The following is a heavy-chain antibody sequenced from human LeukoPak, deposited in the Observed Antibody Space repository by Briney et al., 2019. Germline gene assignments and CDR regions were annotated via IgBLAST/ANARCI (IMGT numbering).Heavy chain of an antibody. D-gene: IGHD2-2*01. CDR3: AKGPRYCSSTSCYFFDY. Sequence: GGSLRLSCAASGFTFSSYAMSWVRQAPGKGLEWVSAISGSGGSTYYADSVKGRFTISRDNSKNTLYLQTNSLRAEDTAVYYCAKGPRYCSSTSCYFFDYWGQGTLVTVSS. CDR1: GFTFSSYA. J-gene: IGHJ4*02. CDR2: ISGSGGST. V-gene: IGHV3-23*01.